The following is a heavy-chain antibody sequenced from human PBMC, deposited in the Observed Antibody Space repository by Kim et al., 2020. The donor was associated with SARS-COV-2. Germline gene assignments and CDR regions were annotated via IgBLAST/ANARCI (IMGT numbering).Heavy chain of an antibody. Sequence: GGSLRLSCAASGFTFSSYDMHWVRQATGKGLECVSAIGTAGDTYYPGSVKGRFTISRENAKNSLYLQMNSLRAGDTAVYYCARALGIAAAGTDWYFDLWGRGTLVTVSS. CDR1: GFTFSSYD. D-gene: IGHD6-13*01. CDR3: ARALGIAAAGTDWYFDL. V-gene: IGHV3-13*04. J-gene: IGHJ2*01. CDR2: IGTAGDT.